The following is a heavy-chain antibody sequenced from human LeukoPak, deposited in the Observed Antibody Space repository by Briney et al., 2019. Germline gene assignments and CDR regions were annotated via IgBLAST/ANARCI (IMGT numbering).Heavy chain of an antibody. Sequence: ASVKVSCKASGYTFTSYGISRVRQAPGQGLEWMGWISAYNGNTNYAQKFQGRVTITADESTSTAYMELSSLRSEDTAVYYCASGVRREEWFDPWGQGTLVTVSS. J-gene: IGHJ5*02. CDR2: ISAYNGNT. D-gene: IGHD1-1*01. CDR3: ASGVRREEWFDP. CDR1: GYTFTSYG. V-gene: IGHV1-18*01.